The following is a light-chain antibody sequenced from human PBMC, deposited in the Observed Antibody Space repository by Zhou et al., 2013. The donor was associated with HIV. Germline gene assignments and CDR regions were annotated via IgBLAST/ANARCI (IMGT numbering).Light chain of an antibody. CDR2: GAS. CDR1: QGISKW. J-gene: IGKJ1*01. Sequence: DIQMTQSPSSVSASVGDRITITCRASQGISKWLAWYQQKPGKAPKLLIYGASSLQSGVPSRFSGSGFGTDFTLTINRLHPEDFATYYCQQYNSYSRTFGQGTKVEIK. CDR3: QQYNSYSRT. V-gene: IGKV1D-16*01.